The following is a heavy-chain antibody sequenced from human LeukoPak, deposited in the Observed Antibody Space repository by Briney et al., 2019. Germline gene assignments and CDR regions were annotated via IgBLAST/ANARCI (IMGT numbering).Heavy chain of an antibody. CDR2: INHSGST. V-gene: IGHV4-34*01. CDR1: GGSFSGYY. CDR3: AKSGGYGLIDY. D-gene: IGHD3-16*01. J-gene: IGHJ4*02. Sequence: SETLSLTCTVYGGSFSGYYWSWIRQPPGKGLEWIGEINHSGSTNYNPSLKSRVTISLDTSKNQFSLNLSSVTAADTAMYYCAKSGGYGLIDYWGQGILVTVSS.